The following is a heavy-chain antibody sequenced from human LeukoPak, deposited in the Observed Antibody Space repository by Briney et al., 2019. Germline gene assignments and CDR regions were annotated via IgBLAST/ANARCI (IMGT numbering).Heavy chain of an antibody. CDR3: ARGIPNAFDI. Sequence: SSETLSLTCTVSGGSISSSSYSWGWIRQPPGKGLEWIGEINHSGSTNYSPSLKSRVTISVDTSKNQFSLKLSSVTAADTTIYYCARGIPNAFDIWGQGTLVTVSS. J-gene: IGHJ3*02. CDR1: GGSISSSSYS. CDR2: INHSGST. V-gene: IGHV4-39*07.